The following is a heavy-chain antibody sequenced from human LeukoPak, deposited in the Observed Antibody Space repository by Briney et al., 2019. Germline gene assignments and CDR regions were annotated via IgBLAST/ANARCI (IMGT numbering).Heavy chain of an antibody. V-gene: IGHV4-4*07. CDR3: ARDMGFGDAYAFDI. J-gene: IGHJ3*02. D-gene: IGHD3-10*01. CDR2: IYTSGST. Sequence: SETLSLTCTVSGGSISSYYWSWIRQPAGKGLEWIGRIYTSGSTNYNPSLKSRVTMSVDTSKNQFSLKLSSVTAADTAVYYCARDMGFGDAYAFDIWGQGTMVTVSS. CDR1: GGSISSYY.